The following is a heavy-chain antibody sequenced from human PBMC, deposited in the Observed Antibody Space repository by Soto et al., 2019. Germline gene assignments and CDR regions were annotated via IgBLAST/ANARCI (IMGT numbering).Heavy chain of an antibody. J-gene: IGHJ6*02. V-gene: IGHV3-74*01. D-gene: IGHD6-6*01. CDR1: GVSFSSYW. CDR2: INSDGSST. Sequence: GGSLRLSCAASGVSFSSYWMHWVLQAPGKGLLWVSRINSDGSSTSYADSVKGRFTISRDNAKNTLYLQMNSLSAEDTAVYYCARVGRAARPGYYYYGMDVWGRGTTVTVSS. CDR3: ARVGRAARPGYYYYGMDV.